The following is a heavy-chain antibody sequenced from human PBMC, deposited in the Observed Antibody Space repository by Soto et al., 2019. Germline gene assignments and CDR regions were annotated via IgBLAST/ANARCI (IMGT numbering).Heavy chain of an antibody. V-gene: IGHV3-49*03. D-gene: IGHD4-17*01. Sequence: GGSLRLSCTASGFTFGDYAMSWFRQAPGKGLEWVGFIRSKAYGGTTEYAASVKGRFTISRDDSKSIAYLQMNSLKTEDTAVYYCTKFGYGDSDYYYYYYMDVWGKGTTVTVSS. CDR2: IRSKAYGGTT. J-gene: IGHJ6*03. CDR1: GFTFGDYA. CDR3: TKFGYGDSDYYYYYYMDV.